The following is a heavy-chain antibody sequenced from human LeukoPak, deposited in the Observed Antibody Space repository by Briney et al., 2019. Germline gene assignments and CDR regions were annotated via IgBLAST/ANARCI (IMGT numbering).Heavy chain of an antibody. V-gene: IGHV4-4*07. Sequence: SETLSLTCTVSGGSISSYYWSWIRQPAGKGLEWIGRIYTSGSTNYNPSLKSRVTMSVDTSKNQFSLKLSSVTAADTAVYYCARELYGDYTRYYYYYYGMDVRGQGTTVTVSS. J-gene: IGHJ6*02. D-gene: IGHD4-17*01. CDR3: ARELYGDYTRYYYYYYGMDV. CDR1: GGSISSYY. CDR2: IYTSGST.